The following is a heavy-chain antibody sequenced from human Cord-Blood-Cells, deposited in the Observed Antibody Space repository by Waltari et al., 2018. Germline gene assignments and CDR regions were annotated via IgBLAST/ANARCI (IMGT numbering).Heavy chain of an antibody. CDR1: VGSFSGYY. CDR3: ASPVGATSYYYGMDV. Sequence: QVQLQQWGAGLLKPSETLSLTCAVHVGSFSGYYWSWTRQPPGKGLEWMGEINHSGSTNYNPSLKSRVTISVDTSKNQFSLKLSSVTAADTAVYYCASPVGATSYYYGMDVWGQGTTVTVSS. D-gene: IGHD1-26*01. V-gene: IGHV4-34*01. CDR2: INHSGST. J-gene: IGHJ6*02.